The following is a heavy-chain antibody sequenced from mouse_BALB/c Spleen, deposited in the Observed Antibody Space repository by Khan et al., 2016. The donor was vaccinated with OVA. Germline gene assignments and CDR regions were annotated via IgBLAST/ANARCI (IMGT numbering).Heavy chain of an antibody. D-gene: IGHD2-10*01. V-gene: IGHV1S136*01. CDR2: INPYNDGT. CDR1: GYTFPSYV. CDR3: TRSTYYGNPYAMDY. J-gene: IGHJ4*01. Sequence: EVQLQQSGPELVKPGASVKMSCKASGYTFPSYVMHWVKQKPGQGLEWIGYINPYNDGTKYNEKFKGKATLTSDKSSSTSYMELSSLTSEDSAVYYCTRSTYYGNPYAMDYWGQGTSVTVSS.